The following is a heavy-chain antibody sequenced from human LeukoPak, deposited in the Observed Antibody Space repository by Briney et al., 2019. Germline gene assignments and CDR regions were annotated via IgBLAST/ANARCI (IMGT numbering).Heavy chain of an antibody. CDR1: GGSISSYY. Sequence: SETPSLTCTVSGGSISSYYWSWIRQPPGKGLEWIGYIYYSGSTNYNPSLKSRVTISVDTSKNQFSLKLSSVTAADTAVYYCARRAYSSGYYYFDYWGQGTLVTVSS. CDR2: IYYSGST. CDR3: ARRAYSSGYYYFDY. D-gene: IGHD6-19*01. V-gene: IGHV4-59*08. J-gene: IGHJ4*02.